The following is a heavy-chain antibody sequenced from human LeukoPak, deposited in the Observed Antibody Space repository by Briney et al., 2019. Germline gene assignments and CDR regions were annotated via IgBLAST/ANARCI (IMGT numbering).Heavy chain of an antibody. CDR3: AVTYYYDSSGYYSFDP. CDR2: MNPNSGNT. Sequence: ASVKVSCKASGYTFTSYDINWVRQATGQGLEWMGWMNPNSGNTGYVQKFQGRVTMTRNTSISTAYMELSSLRSEDTAVYYCAVTYYYDSSGYYSFDPWGQGTLVTVSS. V-gene: IGHV1-8*01. J-gene: IGHJ5*02. CDR1: GYTFTSYD. D-gene: IGHD3-22*01.